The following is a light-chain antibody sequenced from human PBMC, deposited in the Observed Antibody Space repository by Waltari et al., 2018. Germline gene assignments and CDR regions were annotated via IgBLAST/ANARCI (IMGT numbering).Light chain of an antibody. V-gene: IGKV1-39*01. Sequence: DIQMSQSPSSLSASLGDRVTITCRASQRISYNLNWFQQRPGEAPKLLIYAASSLQSGVPSRFSGSGSGTDFTLTISSLQPEDFASYYCQQSYRTPLTFGGGTKVEIK. CDR2: AAS. CDR1: QRISYN. J-gene: IGKJ4*01. CDR3: QQSYRTPLT.